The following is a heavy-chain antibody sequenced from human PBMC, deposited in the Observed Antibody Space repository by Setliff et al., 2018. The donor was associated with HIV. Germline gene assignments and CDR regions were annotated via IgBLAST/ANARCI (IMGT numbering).Heavy chain of an antibody. J-gene: IGHJ5*02. Sequence: GESLKISCKDSGYSFTTFWIGWVRQAPGQRLEWMGWINAGNGNTKYSQKFQGRVTITSDPVAPMVFLTLSSLRSEDTALYYCARDWLMIRGVSWFDPWGQGTLVTVSS. CDR1: GYSFTTFW. V-gene: IGHV1-3*01. CDR3: ARDWLMIRGVSWFDP. D-gene: IGHD3-10*01. CDR2: INAGNGNT.